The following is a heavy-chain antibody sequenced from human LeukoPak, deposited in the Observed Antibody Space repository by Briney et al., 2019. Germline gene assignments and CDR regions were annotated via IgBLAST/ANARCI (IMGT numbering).Heavy chain of an antibody. CDR3: ARVEAGAAAFYFDH. V-gene: IGHV4-61*02. CDR1: GGSISSGSYY. Sequence: SQTLSLTCTVSGGSISSGSYYWTWIRQPGGKGLECIGRIHTSGSPKYNPSLKSRVTISLDTSKNQFSLKVTSVTAADTAVYYCARVEAGAAAFYFDHWGRGTLVTVSS. D-gene: IGHD6-13*01. J-gene: IGHJ4*02. CDR2: IHTSGSP.